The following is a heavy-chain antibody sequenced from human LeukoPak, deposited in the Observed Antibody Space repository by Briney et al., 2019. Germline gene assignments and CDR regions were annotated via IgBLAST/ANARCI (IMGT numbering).Heavy chain of an antibody. J-gene: IGHJ4*02. CDR1: GFTFDDYA. CDR2: ISWNSGSI. Sequence: GRSLRLSCAASGFTFDDYAMHWVRQAPGKDLEWVSGISWNSGSIGYADSVKGRFTISRDNAKNSLYLQMNSLRAEDMALYYCARSRWEPPTFFDYWGQGTLVTVSS. V-gene: IGHV3-9*03. D-gene: IGHD1-26*01. CDR3: ARSRWEPPTFFDY.